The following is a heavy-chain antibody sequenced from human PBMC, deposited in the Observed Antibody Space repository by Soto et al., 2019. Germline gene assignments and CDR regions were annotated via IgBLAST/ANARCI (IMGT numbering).Heavy chain of an antibody. CDR3: GRFPPSSYGFPYYYYYGMDV. V-gene: IGHV4-59*01. Sequence: QVQLQESGPGLVKPSETLSLTCTVSGGSISSYYWSWIRQPPGKGLEWIGYIYYSGSTNYNPSLKSRVTLSVDTSKNQFSLKLSSVTAADTAVYYCGRFPPSSYGFPYYYYYGMDVWGQGTTVTVSS. CDR2: IYYSGST. J-gene: IGHJ6*02. CDR1: GGSISSYY. D-gene: IGHD5-18*01.